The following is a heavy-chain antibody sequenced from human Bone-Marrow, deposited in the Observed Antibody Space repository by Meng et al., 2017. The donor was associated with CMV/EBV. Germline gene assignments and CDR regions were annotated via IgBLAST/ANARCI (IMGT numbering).Heavy chain of an antibody. CDR3: VRGASCDR. CDR1: GFTFRNYW. V-gene: IGHV3-74*01. J-gene: IGHJ5*02. CDR2: INTDGSVT. Sequence: SLRLSCAVSGFTFRNYWMHWVRQAPGKGLAWVSCINTDGSVTRYADSVKGRFTISRDNAKNTLYLQMNSLRAEDTAVYYCVRGASCDRWGQGTLVTVSS.